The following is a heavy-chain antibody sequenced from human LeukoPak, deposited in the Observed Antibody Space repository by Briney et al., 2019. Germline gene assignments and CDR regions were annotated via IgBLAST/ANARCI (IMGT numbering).Heavy chain of an antibody. V-gene: IGHV3-33*01. D-gene: IGHD3-10*02. CDR3: ARSLGSGSYPADY. J-gene: IGHJ4*02. CDR2: IWYDGSNK. Sequence: QPGRSLRLSCAASGFTFSSYGMRWVRQAPGKGLEWVAVIWYDGSNKYYADSVKGRFTISRDNSKNTLYLQMNSLRAEDTAVYYCARSLGSGSYPADYWGQGTPVTVSS. CDR1: GFTFSSYG.